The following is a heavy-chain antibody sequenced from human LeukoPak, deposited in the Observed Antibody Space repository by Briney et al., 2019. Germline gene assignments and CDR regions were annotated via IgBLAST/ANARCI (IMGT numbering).Heavy chain of an antibody. CDR2: ISYRGNT. J-gene: IGHJ4*01. CDR3: AREVGNDFWSGYYPDY. Sequence: PSETLSLICSVSGGSVSSVGDFWGWIRQPPGKGLEWIASISYRGNTYYNPSLKSRLTISVDATKNQFFLNVTSVTAADTAVYYCAREVGNDFWSGYYPDYWGHGTLVTVSS. D-gene: IGHD3-3*01. CDR1: GGSVSSVGDF. V-gene: IGHV4-39*07.